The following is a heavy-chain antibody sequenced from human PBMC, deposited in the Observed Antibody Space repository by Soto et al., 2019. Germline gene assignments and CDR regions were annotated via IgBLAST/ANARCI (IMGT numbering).Heavy chain of an antibody. Sequence: PGGSLRLSCAVSGFSLTNYDMSWVRQSTGKGLEWVSTLGAAGATYFADSVRGRFTISREEATNSLYLQMNSLGAEDTAIYYCVRSKMVRGTRDPGITAPLHNWGQGTLVTVSS. V-gene: IGHV3-13*01. D-gene: IGHD3-10*01. CDR3: VRSKMVRGTRDPGITAPLHN. CDR2: LGAAGAT. CDR1: GFSLTNYD. J-gene: IGHJ4*02.